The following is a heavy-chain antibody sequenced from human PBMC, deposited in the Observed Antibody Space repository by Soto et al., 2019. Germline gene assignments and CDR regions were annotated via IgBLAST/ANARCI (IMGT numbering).Heavy chain of an antibody. CDR1: GFTFSSYS. V-gene: IGHV3-21*01. Sequence: PGGYLRLSCAASGFTFSSYSMNWVRQAPGKGLEWVSSISSSSSYIYYADSVKGRFTISRDNAKNSLYLQMNSLRAEDTAVYYCARESPGVPSSFDYWGQGTLVTVSS. CDR3: ARESPGVPSSFDY. CDR2: ISSSSSYI. J-gene: IGHJ4*02. D-gene: IGHD3-10*01.